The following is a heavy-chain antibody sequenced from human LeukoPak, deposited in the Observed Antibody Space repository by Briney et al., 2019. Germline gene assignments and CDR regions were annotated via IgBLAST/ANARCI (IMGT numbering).Heavy chain of an antibody. J-gene: IGHJ3*02. V-gene: IGHV3-13*04. CDR2: IGTTGDT. CDR1: GFTFSSYD. D-gene: IGHD3-22*01. Sequence: GGSLRLSCAASGFTFSSYDMHWVRQATGKGLEWVSGIGTTGDTYYPGSVKGRFTISRENAKNSLHLQMNSLRAGDTAVYYCARGLYYYDSSGYYGDTFDIWGQGTMVTVSS. CDR3: ARGLYYYDSSGYYGDTFDI.